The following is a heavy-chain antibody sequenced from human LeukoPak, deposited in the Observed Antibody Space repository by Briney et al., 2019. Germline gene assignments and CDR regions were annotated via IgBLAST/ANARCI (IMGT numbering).Heavy chain of an antibody. V-gene: IGHV4-39*01. Sequence: SETLSLTCTVSGGSISSSSYYWGWIRQPPGKGLEWIGSTYYSGSTYYNPSLKSLVTISVDTPKNQFSLKLSSVTAADTAVYYCARRGYDFWTGYHRYFDFWGQGTLVAVSS. D-gene: IGHD3-3*01. CDR2: TYYSGST. CDR1: GGSISSSSYY. J-gene: IGHJ4*02. CDR3: ARRGYDFWTGYHRYFDF.